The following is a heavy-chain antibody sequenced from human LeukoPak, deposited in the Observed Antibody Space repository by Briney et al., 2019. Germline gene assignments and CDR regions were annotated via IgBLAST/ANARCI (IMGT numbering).Heavy chain of an antibody. V-gene: IGHV1-69*01. CDR1: GGTFSSYA. Sequence: KPGSSVKVSCKASGGTFSSYAISWVRQAPGQGLEWMGGIIPIFGTANYAQKFQGRVTITADEFTSTAYMELSSLRSEDTAVYYCARENRSGGYSFDYWGQGTLVTVSS. J-gene: IGHJ4*02. D-gene: IGHD5-18*01. CDR2: IIPIFGTA. CDR3: ARENRSGGYSFDY.